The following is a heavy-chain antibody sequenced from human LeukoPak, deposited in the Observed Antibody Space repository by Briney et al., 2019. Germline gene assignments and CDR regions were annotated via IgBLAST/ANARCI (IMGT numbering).Heavy chain of an antibody. D-gene: IGHD5-12*01. CDR2: ISGSGGST. CDR3: AKSRIVATTVNWFDP. Sequence: PGGSLRLSCAASGFTFSSYGMSWVRQAPGKGLEWVSAISGSGGSTYYADSVKGRFTISRDNSKNTLYLQMNSLRAEDTAVYYCAKSRIVATTVNWFDPWGQGTLVTVSS. V-gene: IGHV3-23*01. CDR1: GFTFSSYG. J-gene: IGHJ5*02.